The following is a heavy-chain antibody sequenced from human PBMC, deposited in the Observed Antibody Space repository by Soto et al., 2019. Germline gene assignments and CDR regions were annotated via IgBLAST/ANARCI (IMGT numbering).Heavy chain of an antibody. CDR3: ARVAVWCGDYYHYGMDV. V-gene: IGHV3-33*01. D-gene: IGHD3-10*01. Sequence: QVQLVASGGGVIQPGRSLRLSCAASGFTFSSYGMHWVRQAPGKGLEWVAVIWYDGRKTYYADSVKDRFTISRDNPKDTVYLQMNSLRGDDTAVYYCARVAVWCGDYYHYGMDVWGQGTTVTVSS. CDR2: IWYDGRKT. J-gene: IGHJ6*02. CDR1: GFTFSSYG.